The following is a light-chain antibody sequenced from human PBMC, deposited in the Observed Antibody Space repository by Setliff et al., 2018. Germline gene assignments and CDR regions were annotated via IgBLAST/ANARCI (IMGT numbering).Light chain of an antibody. CDR1: SRDIGAYKF. J-gene: IGLJ1*01. V-gene: IGLV2-8*01. Sequence: QSVLTQPPSASGSPGQSLTISCTGTSRDIGAYKFVSWYQQHPGKAPRLIIYEVTKRPSGVPDRFSGSKSGNTASLTVSGLQAEDEADYYCSSYAASYNPYVFGSGTKGTV. CDR2: EVT. CDR3: SSYAASYNPYV.